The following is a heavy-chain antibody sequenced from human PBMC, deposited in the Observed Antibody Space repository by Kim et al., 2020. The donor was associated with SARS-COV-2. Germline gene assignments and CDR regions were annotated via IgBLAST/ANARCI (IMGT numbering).Heavy chain of an antibody. J-gene: IGHJ4*02. V-gene: IGHV3-33*06. Sequence: GNNQYYADSVEGRFTISRDNSENMLHLQMNSLRAEDTAMYYCAKGTLSFDYWGQGTLVIVSS. CDR3: AKGTLSFDY. D-gene: IGHD2-2*01. CDR2: GNNQ.